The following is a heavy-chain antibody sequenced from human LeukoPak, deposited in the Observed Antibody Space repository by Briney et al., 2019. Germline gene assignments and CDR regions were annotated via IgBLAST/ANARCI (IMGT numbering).Heavy chain of an antibody. V-gene: IGHV3-23*01. CDR3: AKRSKLSCSSTSCPLDY. D-gene: IGHD2-2*01. Sequence: GYLRLSCAASGFTISSYPRIWLGQAPGKGLVGGSGISNSGASTFFADSVKGPFAISRDNSKNTLYLQMTSLRAEDTAVYYCAKRSKLSCSSTSCPLDYWGEGTLVTVSS. CDR2: ISNSGAST. CDR1: GFTISSYP. J-gene: IGHJ4*02.